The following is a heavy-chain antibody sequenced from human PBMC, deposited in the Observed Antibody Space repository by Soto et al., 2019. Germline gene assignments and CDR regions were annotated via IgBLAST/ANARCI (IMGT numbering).Heavy chain of an antibody. CDR3: ARVFSGSYSDY. Sequence: SETLSLTCAVSGGSIRSNNWWSWVRQPPGKGLEWIGEIFHSGSTNYNPSLKTRVTISVDKSKNQFSLKLSSVTAADTAVYYCARVFSGSYSDYWGQGALVTVSS. CDR2: IFHSGST. CDR1: GGSIRSNNW. V-gene: IGHV4-4*02. J-gene: IGHJ4*02. D-gene: IGHD1-26*01.